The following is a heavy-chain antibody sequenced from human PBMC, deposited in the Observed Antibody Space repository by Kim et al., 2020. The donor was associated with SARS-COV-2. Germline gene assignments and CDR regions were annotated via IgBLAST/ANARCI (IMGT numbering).Heavy chain of an antibody. Sequence: RFTISRDNSKNSLYLQMNSLRAEDTALYYCAKDRTRTVTSRLYYYYGMDVWGQGTTVTVSS. CDR3: AKDRTRTVTSRLYYYYGMDV. D-gene: IGHD4-4*01. V-gene: IGHV3-43D*03. J-gene: IGHJ6*02.